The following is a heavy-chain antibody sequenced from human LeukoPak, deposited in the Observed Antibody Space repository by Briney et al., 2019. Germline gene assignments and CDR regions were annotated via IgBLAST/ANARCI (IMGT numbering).Heavy chain of an antibody. CDR1: GYSFTSYW. D-gene: IGHD2-2*01. CDR3: ARQVYPACSSTSCYLGYYMDV. V-gene: IGHV5-51*01. Sequence: GESLQISCKGSGYSFTSYWIGWVRQMPGKGLEWMGMIYPGDSDTRYSPSFQGQVTISADKSISTAYLQWSSLKASDTAMYYCARQVYPACSSTSCYLGYYMDVWGKGTTVTVSS. J-gene: IGHJ6*03. CDR2: IYPGDSDT.